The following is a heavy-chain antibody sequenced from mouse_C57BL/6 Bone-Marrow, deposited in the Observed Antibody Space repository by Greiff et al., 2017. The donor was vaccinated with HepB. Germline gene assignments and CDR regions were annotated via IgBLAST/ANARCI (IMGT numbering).Heavy chain of an antibody. CDR1: GFNIKDDY. D-gene: IGHD1-1*01. CDR2: IDPENGDT. J-gene: IGHJ2*01. Sequence: EVQLQQSGAELVRPGASVKLSCTASGFNIKDDYMHWVKQRPEQGLEWIGWIDPENGDTEYASKFQGQATITADTSSTTAYLQLSSLTSEDTAVYYCTTYYYGSSPDYWGQGTTLTVSS. V-gene: IGHV14-4*01. CDR3: TTYYYGSSPDY.